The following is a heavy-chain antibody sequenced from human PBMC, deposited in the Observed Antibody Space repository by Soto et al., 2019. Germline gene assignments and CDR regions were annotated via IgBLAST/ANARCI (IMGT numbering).Heavy chain of an antibody. D-gene: IGHD6-13*01. V-gene: IGHV1-18*01. CDR3: ARDRSSSWYGDH. CDR1: GYTFASYG. CDR2: ISVYNGNT. Sequence: QVQLVQSGPEVKQPGASVKVSCKASGYTFASYGVTWVRQAPGQGLEWMGWISVYNGNTNYAQKLQGRVSRTADTSTNTAYMELRSLRSADTAVYFCARDRSSSWYGDHWGQGTLVTVSS. J-gene: IGHJ4*02.